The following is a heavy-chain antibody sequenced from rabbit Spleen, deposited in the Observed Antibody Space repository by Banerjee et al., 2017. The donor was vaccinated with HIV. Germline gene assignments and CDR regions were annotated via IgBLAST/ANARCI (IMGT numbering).Heavy chain of an antibody. CDR3: ARDTGSSFSSYGMDL. CDR1: GVSFSNNHY. J-gene: IGHJ3*01. V-gene: IGHV1S40*01. D-gene: IGHD8-1*01. Sequence: QSLEESGGDLVKPGASLTLTCTASGVSFSNNHYMCWVRQAPGKGLEWIACIHAGSSNNIYYASWAKGRFTISKTSSTTVTLQMTSLTAADTATYFCARDTGSSFSSYGMDLWGQGTLVTVS. CDR2: IHAGSSNNI.